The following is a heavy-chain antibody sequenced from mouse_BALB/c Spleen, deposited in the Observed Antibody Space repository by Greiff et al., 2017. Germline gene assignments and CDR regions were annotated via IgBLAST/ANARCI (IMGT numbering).Heavy chain of an antibody. D-gene: IGHD1-1*01. CDR2: IDPENGNT. V-gene: IGHV14-1*02. CDR3: APYYYGSSPAWFAY. CDR1: GFNIKDYY. J-gene: IGHJ3*01. Sequence: EVQLKESGAELVRPGALVKLSCKASGFNIKDYYMHWVKQRPEQGLEWIGWIDPENGNTIYDPKFQGKASITADTSSNTAYLQLSSLTSEDTAVYYCAPYYYGSSPAWFAYWGQGTLVTVSA.